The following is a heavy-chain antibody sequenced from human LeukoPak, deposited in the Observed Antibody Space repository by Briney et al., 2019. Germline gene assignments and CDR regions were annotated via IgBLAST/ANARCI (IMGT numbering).Heavy chain of an antibody. CDR1: GGSVSSGSYY. J-gene: IGHJ4*02. V-gene: IGHV4-61*01. D-gene: IGHD6-6*01. CDR3: ATPPIYSISVSVY. CDR2: IHYSGST. Sequence: SETLSLTCTVSGGSVSSGSYYWSWIRQSPGEGLEWIGYIHYSGSTAYNPSLKSRVTISIDTSKNQFSLKLTSVTAADTAVYYCATPPIYSISVSVYWGQGTLVTVSS.